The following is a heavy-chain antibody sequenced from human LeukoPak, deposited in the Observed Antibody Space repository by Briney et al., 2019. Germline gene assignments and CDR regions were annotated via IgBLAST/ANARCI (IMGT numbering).Heavy chain of an antibody. J-gene: IGHJ4*02. Sequence: SETLSLTCTVSGGSISSYYWSWIRQPPGKGLERIGYIYYSGSTNYNPSLKSRVTISVDTSKNQFSLKLTSVTAADTAVYYCARLPSNGSSSPPFDYRGQGTLVTVSS. V-gene: IGHV4-59*08. CDR2: IYYSGST. CDR1: GGSISSYY. CDR3: ARLPSNGSSSPPFDY. D-gene: IGHD6-6*01.